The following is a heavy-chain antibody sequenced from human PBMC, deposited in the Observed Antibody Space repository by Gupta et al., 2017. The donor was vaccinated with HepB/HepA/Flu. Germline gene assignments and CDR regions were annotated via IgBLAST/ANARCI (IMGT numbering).Heavy chain of an antibody. J-gene: IGHJ4*02. Sequence: QVQLVESGGGVVQPGRSLRLPCAASGFTVSSYAMHWVRQAPGKGLEWVAVISYDGSNKYYADSVKGRFTISRDNSKNTLYLQMNSLRAEDTAVYYCARELPYSSSLDYWGQGTLVTVSS. V-gene: IGHV3-30-3*01. CDR3: ARELPYSSSLDY. D-gene: IGHD6-6*01. CDR2: ISYDGSNK. CDR1: GFTVSSYA.